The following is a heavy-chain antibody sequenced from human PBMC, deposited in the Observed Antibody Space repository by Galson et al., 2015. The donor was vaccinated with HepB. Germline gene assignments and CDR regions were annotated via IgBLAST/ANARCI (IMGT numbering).Heavy chain of an antibody. D-gene: IGHD1-7*01. CDR1: GGTFSSYA. Sequence: SVKVSCKASGGTFSSYAISWVRQAPGQGLEWMGGIIPIFGTANYAQKFQGRVTITADESTNTAYMELSSLRSEDTAVYYCARASDYNSNLRADFDYWGQGTLVTVSS. CDR3: ARASDYNSNLRADFDY. J-gene: IGHJ4*02. CDR2: IIPIFGTA. V-gene: IGHV1-69*13.